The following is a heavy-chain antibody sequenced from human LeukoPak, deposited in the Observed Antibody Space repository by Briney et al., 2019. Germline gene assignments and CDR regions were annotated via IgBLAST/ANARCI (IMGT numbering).Heavy chain of an antibody. Sequence: GGSLRLSCAASGFTFSSYCMNWVRQAPGKGLEWVSSISSSSNYIYYADSVKGRFTISRDNAKNSLYLQMNSLRSEDTAVYYCARVVGLTGYSSSWYSGYYYYMDVWGRGTTVTVSS. CDR1: GFTFSSYC. CDR3: ARVVGLTGYSSSWYSGYYYYMDV. V-gene: IGHV3-21*04. D-gene: IGHD6-13*01. CDR2: ISSSSNYI. J-gene: IGHJ6*03.